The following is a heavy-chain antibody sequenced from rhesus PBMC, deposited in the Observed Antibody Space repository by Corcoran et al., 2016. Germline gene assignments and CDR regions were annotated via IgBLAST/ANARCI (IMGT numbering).Heavy chain of an antibody. CDR3: ARYEGSYGTFDY. J-gene: IGHJ4*01. V-gene: IGHV4S7*01. CDR1: GYSIRSDY. Sequence: QVQLQESGPGLVKPSETLSLPCAVSGYSIRSDYWSWIRQPPGKGLESIGYIHGSSEYTYYSPSLKRRVTISRDTSTSQFSLRLDSGTAADTAVYDCARYEGSYGTFDYWAQGVLVTVSS. D-gene: IGHD5-12*01. CDR2: IHGSSEYT.